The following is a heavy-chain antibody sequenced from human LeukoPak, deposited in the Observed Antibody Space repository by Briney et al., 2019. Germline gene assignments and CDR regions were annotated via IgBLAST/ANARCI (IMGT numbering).Heavy chain of an antibody. Sequence: SETLSLTCTVSGGSISSSSYYWGWIRQPPGKGLEWIGSIYYSGSTYYNPSLKSRVTISVDTSKNQFSLKLSSVTAADTAVYYCARGAYCGGDCPPGYWGQGTLVTVSS. CDR1: GGSISSSSYY. D-gene: IGHD2-21*02. J-gene: IGHJ4*02. CDR2: IYYSGST. V-gene: IGHV4-39*07. CDR3: ARGAYCGGDCPPGY.